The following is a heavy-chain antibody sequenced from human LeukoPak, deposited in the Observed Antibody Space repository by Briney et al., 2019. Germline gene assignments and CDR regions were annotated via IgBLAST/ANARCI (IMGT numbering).Heavy chain of an antibody. CDR3: ARGWYDILTGPYYFDY. CDR1: GGSFSGYY. D-gene: IGHD3-9*01. J-gene: IGHJ4*02. CDR2: INHSGST. Sequence: TPSETLSLTCAVYGGSFSGYYWSWIRQPPGKGLEWIGEINHSGSTNYNPSLKSRVTISVDTSKNQSSLKLSSVTAADTAVYYCARGWYDILTGPYYFDYWGQGTLVTVSS. V-gene: IGHV4-34*01.